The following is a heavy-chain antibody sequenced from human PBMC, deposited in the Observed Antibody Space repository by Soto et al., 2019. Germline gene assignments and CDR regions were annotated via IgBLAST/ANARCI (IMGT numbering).Heavy chain of an antibody. CDR1: GGSFDGYY. Sequence: SETLSLTCGVSGGSFDGYYWSWIRQSPGKGLEWIGEISGSGATNYNPALESRVSLSLDTSKNQFSLKLDSVTASDTAVYYCAKLGRHWGQGILVTVSS. J-gene: IGHJ4*02. CDR3: AKLGRH. V-gene: IGHV4-34*01. D-gene: IGHD3-16*01. CDR2: ISGSGAT.